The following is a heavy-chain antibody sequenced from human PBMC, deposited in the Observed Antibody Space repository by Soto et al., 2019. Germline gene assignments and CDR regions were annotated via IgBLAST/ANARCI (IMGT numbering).Heavy chain of an antibody. J-gene: IGHJ3*02. CDR1: GGTFSSYT. V-gene: IGHV1-69*02. D-gene: IGHD2-2*01. CDR3: AESTGCCSSTSCYYGADAFDI. CDR2: IIPILGIA. Sequence: SVKVSCKAAGGTFSSYTISWVRQAPGQGLEWMGRIIPILGIANYAQKFQGRVTITADKSTSTAYMELSSLRSEDTAVYYCAESTGCCSSTSCYYGADAFDIWG.